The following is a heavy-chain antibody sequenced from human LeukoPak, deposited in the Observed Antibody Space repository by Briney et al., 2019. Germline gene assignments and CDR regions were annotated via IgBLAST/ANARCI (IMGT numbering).Heavy chain of an antibody. CDR3: AKVGTWELQRVFEN. CDR1: GFTFSIYS. D-gene: IGHD1-26*01. Sequence: GGSLRLSCAASGFTFSIYSMDWVRQVPGKGLEWVANVGRDGSEKNYVDSVEGRFTISRDNAKKSLDLEMNSLRVEDTALYYCAKVGTWELQRVFENWGQGTLVTVSS. CDR2: VGRDGSEK. V-gene: IGHV3-7*01. J-gene: IGHJ4*02.